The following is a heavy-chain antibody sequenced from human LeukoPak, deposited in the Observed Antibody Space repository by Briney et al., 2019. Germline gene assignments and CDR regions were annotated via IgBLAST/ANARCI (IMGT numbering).Heavy chain of an antibody. V-gene: IGHV3-7*01. Sequence: GGSLRLSCAPSGFTSNTYWTRWVRPAPGKGLEWVANIRQDGNEKYYVDSVKGRFTLSRDNAKNSLYLQMNSLRAEDTAVYFCARPLGYCSGGSCFPFDIWGQGTVVTVSS. J-gene: IGHJ3*02. CDR2: IRQDGNEK. D-gene: IGHD2-15*01. CDR3: ARPLGYCSGGSCFPFDI. CDR1: GFTSNTYW.